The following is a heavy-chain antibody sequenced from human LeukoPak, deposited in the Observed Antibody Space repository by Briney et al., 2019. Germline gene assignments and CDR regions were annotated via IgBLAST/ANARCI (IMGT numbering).Heavy chain of an antibody. CDR1: GGSFSGYY. CDR2: INHSGST. CDR3: ARDSLLLGYSRTNWFDP. D-gene: IGHD3-22*01. Sequence: SETLSLTCAVYGGSFSGYYWSWIRQPPGKGLEWIGEINHSGSTNNNPSLKSRVTISVDTSTNQFSLKLSSVTAADTAVYYCARDSLLLGYSRTNWFDPWGQGTLVTVSS. V-gene: IGHV4-34*01. J-gene: IGHJ5*02.